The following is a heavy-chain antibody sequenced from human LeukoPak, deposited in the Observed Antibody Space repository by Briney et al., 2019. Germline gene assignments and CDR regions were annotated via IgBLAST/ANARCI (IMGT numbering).Heavy chain of an antibody. D-gene: IGHD3-22*01. Sequence: GGSLRLSCAASGFTFSIYAMSWVRQAPGKGLEWVSAISGSGGSTYYADSVKGRFTISRDNSKNTLYLQMNSLRVEDTAVYYCAKDHYDSSGPTGGYWGQAILVTVSA. CDR2: ISGSGGST. CDR1: GFTFSIYA. J-gene: IGHJ4*02. V-gene: IGHV3-23*01. CDR3: AKDHYDSSGPTGGY.